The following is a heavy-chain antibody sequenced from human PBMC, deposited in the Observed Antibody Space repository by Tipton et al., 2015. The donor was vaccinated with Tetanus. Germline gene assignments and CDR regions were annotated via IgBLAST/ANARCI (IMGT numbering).Heavy chain of an antibody. CDR1: GYTFTHYG. J-gene: IGHJ4*02. V-gene: IGHV1-18*01. CDR2: ISPYNGNT. Sequence: QLVQSGAEVKPPGASVKVSCKASGYTFTHYGINWVRQAPGQGLEWMGWISPYNGNTNYAQNFQGRLTMTTDTSTSTADMGLKGRRSDDTAVYYCAGGGGLGPHEHVDHWGQGTRVTVSS. D-gene: IGHD6-19*01. CDR3: AGGGGLGPHEHVDH.